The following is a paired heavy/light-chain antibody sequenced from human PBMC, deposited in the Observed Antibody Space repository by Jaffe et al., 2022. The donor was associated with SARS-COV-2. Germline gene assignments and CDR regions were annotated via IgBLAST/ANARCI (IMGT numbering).Heavy chain of an antibody. CDR1: GYTFTGYA. D-gene: IGHD4-17*01. CDR3: ARCYLDYGDNGLPLRY. Sequence: QVQLVQSAAEVKKPGASVRVSCKASGYTFTGYAFSWMRQAPGQGPEWMGWISAHNGNTMYAEKFQGRLTMSTDTSTSTVFMDLRSLRSDDTAVYYCARCYLDYGDNGLPLRYWGQGTLITVSS. V-gene: IGHV1-18*01. J-gene: IGHJ4*02. CDR2: ISAHNGNT.
Light chain of an antibody. Sequence: EIVMTQSPATLSVSPGDRATLSCRASQSLSRTYLAWYQQKAGQAPRLLIHGASTRATGIPDRFSGSGSGTDFTLTISRLEPEDFAVYFCHQYDDWPQTFGQGTKVEIK. CDR3: HQYDDWPQT. V-gene: IGKV3-20*01. CDR1: QSLSRTY. J-gene: IGKJ1*01. CDR2: GAS.